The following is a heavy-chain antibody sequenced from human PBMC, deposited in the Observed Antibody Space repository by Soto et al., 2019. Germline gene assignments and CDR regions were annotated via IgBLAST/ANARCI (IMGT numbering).Heavy chain of an antibody. CDR2: ISHDGKDK. V-gene: IGHV3-30*03. CDR1: GFAFSYYG. CDR3: ASGEARNGHDTRFDY. D-gene: IGHD3-10*01. Sequence: QMQLVESGGGVVQPGRSLRVSCATSGFAFSYYGIHWVRQAPGKGLEWVADISHDGKDKWYADSVQGRFTIYRDNSDNTLYLQMNGLRSEDTAVYFCASGEARNGHDTRFDYCGHGTLVTVSS. J-gene: IGHJ4*01.